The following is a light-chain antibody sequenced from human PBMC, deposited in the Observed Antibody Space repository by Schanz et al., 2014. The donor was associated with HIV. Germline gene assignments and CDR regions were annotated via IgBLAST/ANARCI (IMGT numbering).Light chain of an antibody. Sequence: DIQMTQSPSTVSASVGDRVTITCRASQTIGRLLAWYQQRPGRAPNLLIYQASALETGVPSRFSGSGSGTEFTLTISGLQPDDFATYYCQQCDTYPYTFGQGTKLDIK. J-gene: IGKJ2*01. V-gene: IGKV1-5*03. CDR2: QAS. CDR1: QTIGRL. CDR3: QQCDTYPYT.